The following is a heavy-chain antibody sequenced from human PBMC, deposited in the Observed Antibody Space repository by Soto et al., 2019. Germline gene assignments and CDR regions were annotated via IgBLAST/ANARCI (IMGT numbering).Heavy chain of an antibody. J-gene: IGHJ3*01. V-gene: IGHV2-5*01. CDR3: APSRRSCGDAFHX. CDR2: IYWNDDE. CDR1: GFSLTTSGVG. Sequence: SGPTLVHPTQTLTLTCTFSGFSLTTSGVGVGWIRHPPGKALEWLALIYWNDDERYSPSLRRRITITKDTSKKQVVLTMTNMDAVDTATYYCAPSRRSCGDAFHXWGQGTMVTVS.